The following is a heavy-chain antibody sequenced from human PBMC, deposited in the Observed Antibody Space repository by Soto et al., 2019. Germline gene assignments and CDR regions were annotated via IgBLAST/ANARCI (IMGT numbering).Heavy chain of an antibody. Sequence: GASVKVSCKASGYTFTGYYMHWVRQAPGQGLEWMGWINPNSGGTNYAQKFQGWVTMTRDTSISTAYMELSRLRSDDTAVYYCARTYYDILTGYSGDGMDVWGQGTTVTVSS. CDR1: GYTFTGYY. J-gene: IGHJ6*02. CDR3: ARTYYDILTGYSGDGMDV. D-gene: IGHD3-9*01. CDR2: INPNSGGT. V-gene: IGHV1-2*04.